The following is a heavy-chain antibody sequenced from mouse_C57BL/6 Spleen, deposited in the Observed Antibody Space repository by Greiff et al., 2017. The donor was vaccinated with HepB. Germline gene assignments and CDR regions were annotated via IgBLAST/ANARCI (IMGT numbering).Heavy chain of an antibody. D-gene: IGHD2-12*01. J-gene: IGHJ4*01. V-gene: IGHV1-74*01. CDR3: AIEGFTTGRYYAMDY. Sequence: VKQRPGQGLEWIGRIHPSDSDTNYNQKFKGKATLTVDKSSSTAYMQLSSLTSEDSAVYYCAIEGFTTGRYYAMDYWGQGTSVTVSS. CDR2: IHPSDSDT.